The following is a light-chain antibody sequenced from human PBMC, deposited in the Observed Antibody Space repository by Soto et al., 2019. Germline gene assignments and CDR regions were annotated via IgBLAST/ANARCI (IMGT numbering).Light chain of an antibody. CDR3: QQLNSYPVT. CDR1: QGISSY. V-gene: IGKV1-9*01. CDR2: AAS. Sequence: DIQLTQSPSFLSASVGDRVTITCRASQGISSYLAWYQQKPGKAPKLLIYAASTLQSGVPSRFSSSGSGTEFTLTISSLQPKDFATYYCQQLNSYPVTFGQGTKVEIK. J-gene: IGKJ1*01.